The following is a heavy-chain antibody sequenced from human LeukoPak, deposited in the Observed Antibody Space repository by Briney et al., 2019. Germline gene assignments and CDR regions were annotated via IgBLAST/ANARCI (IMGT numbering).Heavy chain of an antibody. Sequence: TSETLSPTCAVSGYSTSSGYYWGWIRQPPGKGLEWIGSIYHSGSTYYNPSLKSRVTISVDTSKNQFSLMLSSVTAADTAVYYCARRGSSSSEDYWGQGTLVTVSS. D-gene: IGHD6-6*01. CDR1: GYSTSSGYY. CDR3: ARRGSSSSEDY. CDR2: IYHSGST. V-gene: IGHV4-38-2*01. J-gene: IGHJ4*02.